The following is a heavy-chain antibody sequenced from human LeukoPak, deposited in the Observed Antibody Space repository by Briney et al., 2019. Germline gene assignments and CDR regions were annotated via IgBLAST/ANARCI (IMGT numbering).Heavy chain of an antibody. Sequence: GGSLRLSCAASGFTFSSYWMSWVRQAPGKGLEWVANIKQDGSEKYYVDSVKGRFTISRDNAKNSLYLQMNSLRAEDTAVYYCATEPKGYCSSTSCYTGDYWGQGTLVTVSS. D-gene: IGHD2-2*02. V-gene: IGHV3-7*03. J-gene: IGHJ4*02. CDR1: GFTFSSYW. CDR3: ATEPKGYCSSTSCYTGDY. CDR2: IKQDGSEK.